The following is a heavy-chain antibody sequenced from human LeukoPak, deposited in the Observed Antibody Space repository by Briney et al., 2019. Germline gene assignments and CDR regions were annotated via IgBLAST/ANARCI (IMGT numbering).Heavy chain of an antibody. CDR1: GGTISSGSYY. J-gene: IGHJ4*02. D-gene: IGHD3-10*01. Sequence: KPSETLSLTCTVSGGTISSGSYYWSWVRQPAGKGLEWIGRIYTSGSTNYNPSLKSRVTMSVDTSKNQFSLKLSSVTAADTAVYYCAREKHRYGSPDYWGQGTLVTDSS. V-gene: IGHV4-61*02. CDR3: AREKHRYGSPDY. CDR2: IYTSGST.